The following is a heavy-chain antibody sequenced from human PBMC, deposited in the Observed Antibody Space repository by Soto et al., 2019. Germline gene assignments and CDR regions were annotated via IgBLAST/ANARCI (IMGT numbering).Heavy chain of an antibody. V-gene: IGHV5-51*01. CDR1: GYSFTSYW. CDR3: AGRTVATIPYCSGGSCYYAYFDY. Sequence: LKISCKGSGYSFTSYWIGWVRQMPGKGLEWMGIIYPGDSDTRYSLSFQGQVTISADKSISTAYLQWSSLKASDTAMYYCAGRTVATIPYCSGGSCYYAYFDYWGQGTLVTVSS. J-gene: IGHJ4*02. D-gene: IGHD2-15*01. CDR2: IYPGDSDT.